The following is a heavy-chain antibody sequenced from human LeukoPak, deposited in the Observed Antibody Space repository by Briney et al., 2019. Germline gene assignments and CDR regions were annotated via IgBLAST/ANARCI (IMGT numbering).Heavy chain of an antibody. CDR2: IIPIFGTA. Sequence: ASVKVSCKASGGTFSSYAISWVRQAPGQGLEWMGGIIPIFGTASYAQKFQGRITITADESTSTAYMELSSLRSEDTAVYYCAASRTFWSGYSYYYGMDVWGQGTTVTVSS. CDR1: GGTFSSYA. V-gene: IGHV1-69*13. D-gene: IGHD3-3*01. J-gene: IGHJ6*02. CDR3: AASRTFWSGYSYYYGMDV.